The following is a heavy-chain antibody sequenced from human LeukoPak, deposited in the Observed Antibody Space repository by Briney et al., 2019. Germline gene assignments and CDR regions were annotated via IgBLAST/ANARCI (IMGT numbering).Heavy chain of an antibody. CDR2: IKQDGSEK. Sequence: GGSLRLSFAASGFTFSSYAMSWVRQAPGKGLEWVANIKQDGSEKYYVDSVKGRFTISRDNAKNSLYPQMNSLRAEDTAVYYCARELRQFDYWGQGTLVTVSP. CDR3: ARELRQFDY. CDR1: GFTFSSYA. V-gene: IGHV3-7*01. J-gene: IGHJ4*02.